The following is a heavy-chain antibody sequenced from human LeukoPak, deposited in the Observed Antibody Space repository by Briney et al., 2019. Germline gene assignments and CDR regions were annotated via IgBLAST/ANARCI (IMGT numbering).Heavy chain of an antibody. J-gene: IGHJ4*02. Sequence: PGGSLRLSCAGSGFIFRDYWLTWVRQAPGKGLEWVANINPDGSDKNYVDSLKGRFTIFRDNAKNLLFLQMNSLRVEDTAVYYCAGPPQAGPFDYWGQGTLATVSS. CDR3: AGPPQAGPFDY. V-gene: IGHV3-7*01. CDR2: INPDGSDK. D-gene: IGHD6-19*01. CDR1: GFIFRDYW.